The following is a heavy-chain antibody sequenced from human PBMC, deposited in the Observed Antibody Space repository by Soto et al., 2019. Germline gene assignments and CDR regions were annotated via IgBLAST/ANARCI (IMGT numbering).Heavy chain of an antibody. Sequence: SETLSLTWAVFGASISTGDYYCSWIRHPPGKGLEWVGYVFYSGSARYSTSLTRRVTISPDTAKNQFSLKVTSVTPADTAVYYCARDLGGSSGYDGLDIWRQRTMVTVSS. J-gene: IGHJ3*02. V-gene: IGHV4-61*08. CDR3: ARDLGGSSGYDGLDI. D-gene: IGHD5-12*01. CDR2: VFYSGSA. CDR1: GASISTGDYY.